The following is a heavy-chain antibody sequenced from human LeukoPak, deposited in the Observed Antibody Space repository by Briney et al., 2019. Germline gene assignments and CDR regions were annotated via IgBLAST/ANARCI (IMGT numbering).Heavy chain of an antibody. CDR1: GGSISSYY. Sequence: SETLSLTCTVSGGSISSYYWSWIRQPPGKGLEWIGYIYYSGNTMYNPSLKSRVTISVDTSKNQFSLKLSSVTAADTAVYYRALGHCINGVCYGLDYWGQGTLVTVSS. J-gene: IGHJ4*02. CDR3: ALGHCINGVCYGLDY. D-gene: IGHD2-8*01. V-gene: IGHV4-59*03. CDR2: IYYSGNT.